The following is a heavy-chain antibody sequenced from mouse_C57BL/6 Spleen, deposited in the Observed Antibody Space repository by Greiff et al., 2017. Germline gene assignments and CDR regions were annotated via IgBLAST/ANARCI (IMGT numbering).Heavy chain of an antibody. D-gene: IGHD2-5*01. CDR2: IDPEDGDT. Sequence: VQLKQSGAELVRPGASVKLSCTASGFNIKDYYMHWVKQRPEQGLEWIGRIDPEDGDTEYAPKFQGKATMTADTSSNTAYLQLSSLTSEDTAVYYCTTAYYSNLGGFAYWGQGTLVTVSA. CDR3: TTAYYSNLGGFAY. CDR1: GFNIKDYY. J-gene: IGHJ3*01. V-gene: IGHV14-1*01.